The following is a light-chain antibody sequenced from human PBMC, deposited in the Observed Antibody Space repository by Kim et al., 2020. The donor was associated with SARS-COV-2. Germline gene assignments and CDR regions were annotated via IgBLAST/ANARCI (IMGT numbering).Light chain of an antibody. V-gene: IGLV4-69*01. CDR1: SKHSTYA. Sequence: QLVLTQSPSASASLGASVRLTCILSSKHSTYAIAWHQQQPGKGPRFLLKNNSDGTHTKGDGVPDRFSGFNSGAERYLSISSLHSEDEADYYCQTWATGIQVFGGGTQLTVL. CDR2: NNSDGTH. CDR3: QTWATGIQV. J-gene: IGLJ3*02.